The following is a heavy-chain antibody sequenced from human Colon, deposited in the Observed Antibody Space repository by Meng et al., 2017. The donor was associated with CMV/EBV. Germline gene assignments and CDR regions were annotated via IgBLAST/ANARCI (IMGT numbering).Heavy chain of an antibody. J-gene: IGHJ5*02. V-gene: IGHV4-38-2*02. CDR3: ARDVSKGWFDP. CDR2: IYRSGNA. CDR1: DYSISSGYY. Sequence: SETLSLTCSVFDYSISSGYYWGWIRQSPGKGLEWIASIYRSGNAYYNPSLKSRVTISMDMSKNQVSLKVNSVTAADTAIYYCARDVSKGWFDPWGQGALVTVSS.